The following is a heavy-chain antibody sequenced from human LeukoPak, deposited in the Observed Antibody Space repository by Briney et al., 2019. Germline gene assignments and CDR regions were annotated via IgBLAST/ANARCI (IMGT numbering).Heavy chain of an antibody. CDR1: GFTFSSYA. CDR2: ISYDGSNK. D-gene: IGHD3-10*01. V-gene: IGHV3-30-3*01. J-gene: IGHJ5*02. Sequence: GGSLRLSCAASGFTFSSYAVHWVRQAPGKGLEWVAVISYDGSNKYYADSVKGRFTISRDNSKNTLYLQMNSLRAEDTAVYYCARGMGSSSWGQGTLVTVSS. CDR3: ARGMGSSS.